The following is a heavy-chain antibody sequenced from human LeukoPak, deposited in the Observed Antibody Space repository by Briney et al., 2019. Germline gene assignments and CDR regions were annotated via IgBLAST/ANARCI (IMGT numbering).Heavy chain of an antibody. CDR1: GGSISSSNW. CDR2: IYHSGST. Sequence: SETLSLTCAVSGGSISSSNWWSWVRQPPGKGLEWIGEIYHSGSTNYNPSLKSRVTISVDKSKNQFSLKLSSVTAADTAVYYCARCGGGSGSYPYYYYYGMDVWGQGTTVTVSS. D-gene: IGHD3-10*01. J-gene: IGHJ6*02. CDR3: ARCGGGSGSYPYYYYYGMDV. V-gene: IGHV4-4*02.